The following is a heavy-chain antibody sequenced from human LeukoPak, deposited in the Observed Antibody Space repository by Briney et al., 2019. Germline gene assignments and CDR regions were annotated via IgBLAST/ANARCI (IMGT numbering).Heavy chain of an antibody. CDR1: GFTFSTYW. CDR3: ASTRCTGTSCYLPILD. CDR2: IKQDGSEN. Sequence: PWGSLRLSCAASGFTFSTYWMSWVRQAPGKGLEWVANIKQDGSENYYVDSVKGRFTISRDNAKNSLNLQMNSLRAEDTAMYYCASTRCTGTSCYLPILDWGQGILVTVSS. D-gene: IGHD2-2*01. V-gene: IGHV3-7*01. J-gene: IGHJ4*02.